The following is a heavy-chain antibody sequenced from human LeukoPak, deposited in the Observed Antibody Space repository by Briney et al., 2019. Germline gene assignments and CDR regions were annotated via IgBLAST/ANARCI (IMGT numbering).Heavy chain of an antibody. V-gene: IGHV3-21*01. D-gene: IGHD6-13*01. Sequence: GGSLRLSCAASGFSFSTNSMNWVRQAPGKGLEWVSSISPDSVHTYYADSMKGRFTVSRDNAKNSLSLEMNSLRAEDTAVYYCARDRTEGIAGSVWFDPWGQGTLVTVSS. CDR1: GFSFSTNS. CDR3: ARDRTEGIAGSVWFDP. J-gene: IGHJ5*02. CDR2: ISPDSVHT.